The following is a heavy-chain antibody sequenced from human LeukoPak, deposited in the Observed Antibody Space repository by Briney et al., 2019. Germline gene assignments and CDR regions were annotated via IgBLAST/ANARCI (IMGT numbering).Heavy chain of an antibody. CDR2: ISGSGGST. CDR3: ATWGAADLDY. D-gene: IGHD6-13*01. Sequence: GRSLRLSCAASGFTFSSYAMSWVRQAPGKGLEWVSAISGSGGSTYYADSVKGRFTISRDNSKNTLYLQMNSLRAEDTAVYYCATWGAADLDYWGQGTLVTVSS. V-gene: IGHV3-23*01. J-gene: IGHJ4*02. CDR1: GFTFSSYA.